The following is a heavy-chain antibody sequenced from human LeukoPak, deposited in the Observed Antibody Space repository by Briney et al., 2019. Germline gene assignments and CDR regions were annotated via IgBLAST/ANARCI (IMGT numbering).Heavy chain of an antibody. CDR2: INSDGSST. CDR1: GFTFSSYW. CDR3: ASRYSSGPFDP. D-gene: IGHD6-25*01. J-gene: IGHJ5*02. V-gene: IGHV3-74*01. Sequence: GGSLRLSCAASGFTFSSYWMHWVRHAPGKGLVWVSRINSDGSSTSYADSVKGRFTISRDNAKNTLYLQMNSLRAEDTAVYYCASRYSSGPFDPWGQGTLVTVSS.